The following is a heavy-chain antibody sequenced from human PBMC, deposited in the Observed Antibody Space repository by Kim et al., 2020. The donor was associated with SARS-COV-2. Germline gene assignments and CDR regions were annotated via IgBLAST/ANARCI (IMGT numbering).Heavy chain of an antibody. CDR1: GGSISSSNW. Sequence: SETLSLTCAVSGGSISSSNWWSWVRQPPGKGLEWIGEIYHSGSTNYNPSLKSRVTISVDKSKNQFSLKLSSVTAADTAVYYCARVYVKGIAAAGTGDYWGQGTLVTVSS. D-gene: IGHD6-13*01. CDR3: ARVYVKGIAAAGTGDY. V-gene: IGHV4-4*02. J-gene: IGHJ4*02. CDR2: IYHSGST.